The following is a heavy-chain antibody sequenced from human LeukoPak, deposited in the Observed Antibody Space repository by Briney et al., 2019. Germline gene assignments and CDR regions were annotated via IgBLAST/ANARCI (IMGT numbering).Heavy chain of an antibody. J-gene: IGHJ5*02. CDR1: GGSISSGSYY. Sequence: SETLSLTCTVSGGSISSGSYYWSWIRQPAGKGLEWIGRIYTSGSTPYNPSLKSRVTISVDTSKNKFSLNLNSVTAADTAVYYCARAVGSSESNWFDPWGQGTLATVSS. CDR2: IYTSGST. CDR3: ARAVGSSESNWFDP. D-gene: IGHD6-19*01. V-gene: IGHV4-61*02.